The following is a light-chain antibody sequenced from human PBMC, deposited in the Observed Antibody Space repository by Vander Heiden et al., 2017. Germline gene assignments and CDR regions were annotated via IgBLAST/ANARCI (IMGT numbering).Light chain of an antibody. CDR2: EVS. V-gene: IGLV2-14*01. J-gene: IGLJ2*01. CDR1: SCDVGAYNY. Sequence: SGSPGQSITISCTGSSCDVGAYNYVSWYQQHPGKAPKLMIYEVSNRPSGVSNRFSGSKSGNTASLTISGLQAEDEADYYCSSYTSSSTLGVVFGGGTKLTVL. CDR3: SSYTSSSTLGVV.